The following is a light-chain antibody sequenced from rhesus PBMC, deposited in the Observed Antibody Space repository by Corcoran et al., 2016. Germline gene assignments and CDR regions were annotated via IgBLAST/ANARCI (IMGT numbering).Light chain of an antibody. CDR3: QQGYGTPLT. V-gene: IGKV1-74*01. Sequence: DIQMTQSPSSLSASVGDRVTITCRASENVNNYLTWYQQKPGKAPKLLIYKAYTLQSGVPSRFSGSGSGTDYTFTISSLQPEDVATYYCQQGYGTPLTFGGGTKVEIK. CDR1: ENVNNY. CDR2: KAY. J-gene: IGKJ4*01.